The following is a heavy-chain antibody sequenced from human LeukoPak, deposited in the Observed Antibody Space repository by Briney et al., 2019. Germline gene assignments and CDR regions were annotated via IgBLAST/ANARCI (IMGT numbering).Heavy chain of an antibody. CDR3: ARGVSDQS. J-gene: IGHJ4*02. CDR1: GGSFSGYY. Sequence: SETLSLTCAVYGGSFSGYYWSWIRQSPGKGLEWIGEISHSGSTHYNPSLKSRVTISLDTSKNQFSLKLTSVTAADTAVYYCARGVSDQSWGQGTLVTVSS. CDR2: ISHSGST. V-gene: IGHV4-34*01.